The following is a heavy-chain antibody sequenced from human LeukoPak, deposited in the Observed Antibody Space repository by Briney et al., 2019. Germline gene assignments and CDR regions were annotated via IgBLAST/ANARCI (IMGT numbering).Heavy chain of an antibody. D-gene: IGHD5-18*01. V-gene: IGHV1-2*06. Sequence: GASVKVSCKASGYTLTDYYMHWVRQAPGQGLEWMGRINPNSGGTNYAQKFQGRVTMTRDTSISTVYMELSSLRSEDTAVYYCARALRGYSYGYLDYWGQGTLVTVSS. J-gene: IGHJ4*02. CDR1: GYTLTDYY. CDR3: ARALRGYSYGYLDY. CDR2: INPNSGGT.